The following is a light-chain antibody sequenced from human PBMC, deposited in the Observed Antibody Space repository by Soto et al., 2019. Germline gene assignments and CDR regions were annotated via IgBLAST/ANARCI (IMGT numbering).Light chain of an antibody. V-gene: IGKV1-5*03. Sequence: DIQMTQSPSTLSASVGDRVTITCRASQTISNYLTWYQQRPGKAPKLLIYRSSILQNGGPSRFSGSGSGTEFTRTISSLQPDDFATYYCQQYYIYATFGQGTRVEI. CDR1: QTISNY. CDR3: QQYYIYAT. J-gene: IGKJ1*01. CDR2: RSS.